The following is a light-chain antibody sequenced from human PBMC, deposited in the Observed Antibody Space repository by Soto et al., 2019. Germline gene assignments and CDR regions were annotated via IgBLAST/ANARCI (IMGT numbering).Light chain of an antibody. CDR3: QQLNSFPIT. Sequence: DIQLTQAPSFLSASAGDRVTITCRASQVISSYLAWYQQKPARAPKLLIYAASTLQSGVPSRFSGSGSGTEFTLTITSLQPEDFATYYCQQLNSFPITFGQGTRLEIK. J-gene: IGKJ5*01. CDR1: QVISSY. CDR2: AAS. V-gene: IGKV1-9*01.